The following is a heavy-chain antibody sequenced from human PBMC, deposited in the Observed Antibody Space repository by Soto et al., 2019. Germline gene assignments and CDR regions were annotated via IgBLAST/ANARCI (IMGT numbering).Heavy chain of an antibody. CDR3: AREDGNDDSSGYYPRGWYFDL. CDR2: IIPIFGTA. Sequence: QVQLVQSGAEVKKPGSSVKVSCKASGGTFSSYAISWVRQAPGQGLEWMGGIIPIFGTANYAQKFQGRVTITEDKSTSTAYMELSSLRSEDTAVYYCAREDGNDDSSGYYPRGWYFDLWGRGTLVTVSS. J-gene: IGHJ2*01. CDR1: GGTFSSYA. D-gene: IGHD3-22*01. V-gene: IGHV1-69*06.